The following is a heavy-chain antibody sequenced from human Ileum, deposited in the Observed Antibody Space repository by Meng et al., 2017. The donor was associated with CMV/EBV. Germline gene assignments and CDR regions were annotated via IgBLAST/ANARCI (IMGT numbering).Heavy chain of an antibody. D-gene: IGHD4/OR15-4a*01. J-gene: IGHJ4*02. CDR3: ATMEGANYYGGPAY. CDR1: GFKFNSYA. V-gene: IGHV3-30*04. Sequence: ASGFKFNSYAMHWVRQAPGKGLEWVAIILFDGTNKYYADSVRGRFTISRDNSKNTLFLQMTSLTSDDTAVYYCATMEGANYYGGPAYWGQGILVTVSS. CDR2: ILFDGTNK.